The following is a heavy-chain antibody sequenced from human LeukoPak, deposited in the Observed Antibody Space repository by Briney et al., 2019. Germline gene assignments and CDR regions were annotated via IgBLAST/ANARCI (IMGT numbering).Heavy chain of an antibody. Sequence: PGGSLRLSCAASGFTFSSYAMHWVRQAPGKGLEWVAVISYDGSNKYYADSVKGRFTISRDNSKNTLYLQMNSLRAEDTAVYYCARDLAAAGTSYYYHGMDVWGQGTTVTVSS. V-gene: IGHV3-30-3*01. J-gene: IGHJ6*02. CDR3: ARDLAAAGTSYYYHGMDV. D-gene: IGHD6-13*01. CDR1: GFTFSSYA. CDR2: ISYDGSNK.